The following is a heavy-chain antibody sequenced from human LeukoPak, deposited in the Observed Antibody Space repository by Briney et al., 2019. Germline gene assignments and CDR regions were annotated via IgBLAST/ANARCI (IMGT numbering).Heavy chain of an antibody. J-gene: IGHJ4*02. CDR3: ARILSSAWGELGY. D-gene: IGHD6-19*01. CDR1: GFTFSRYW. Sequence: GGSLRLSCAASGFTFSRYWMYWVRQPLGKGLVWVSRITGDGTTINYADSVKGRFTISRDNSKNTVYLEMNSLRAEDTAVYYCARILSSAWGELGYWGQGTLVTVSS. CDR2: ITGDGTTI. V-gene: IGHV3-74*01.